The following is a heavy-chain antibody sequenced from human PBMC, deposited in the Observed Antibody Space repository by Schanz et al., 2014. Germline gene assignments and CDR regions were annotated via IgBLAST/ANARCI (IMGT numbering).Heavy chain of an antibody. V-gene: IGHV1-69*02. J-gene: IGHJ5*02. CDR2: IIPILGIA. D-gene: IGHD7-27*01. Sequence: QVQLVQSGAEVKKPGSSVKVSCKASGGTFSSYTISWVRQAPGQGLEWMGRIIPILGIANYAQNFQGRVTFTADKSTSTASMELSSLKSEDTAVYYCARGPLGPSPWGQGTLVTVSS. CDR1: GGTFSSYT. CDR3: ARGPLGPSP.